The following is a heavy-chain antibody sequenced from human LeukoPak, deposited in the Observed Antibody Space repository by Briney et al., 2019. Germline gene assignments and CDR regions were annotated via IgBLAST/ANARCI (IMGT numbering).Heavy chain of an antibody. CDR3: ARPDLSGYYSNDAFDI. CDR2: ISSSSSTI. J-gene: IGHJ3*02. V-gene: IGHV3-48*01. Sequence: GGSLRLSCAASGFTFSSYSMNWVRQAPGKGLEWVSYISSSSSTIYYADSVKGRFTISRDNAKNSLYLQMNSLRAEDTAVYYCARPDLSGYYSNDAFDIWGQGTMVTVSS. CDR1: GFTFSSYS. D-gene: IGHD3-22*01.